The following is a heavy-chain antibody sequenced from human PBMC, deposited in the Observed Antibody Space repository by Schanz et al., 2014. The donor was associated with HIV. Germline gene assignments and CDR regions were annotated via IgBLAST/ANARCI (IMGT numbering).Heavy chain of an antibody. CDR2: LSGSGDIT. Sequence: EVQLMESGGGLVQPGGSLRLSCVGSGFTFSNYAMSWVRQAPGKGLEWVSTLSGSGDITYHRDSVKGRFTISRDNSKNTLYLQMNSLRAEDTAVYYCARGDGGYWYYFDYWGQGTLVTVSS. J-gene: IGHJ4*02. D-gene: IGHD5-12*01. CDR3: ARGDGGYWYYFDY. CDR1: GFTFSNYA. V-gene: IGHV3-23*01.